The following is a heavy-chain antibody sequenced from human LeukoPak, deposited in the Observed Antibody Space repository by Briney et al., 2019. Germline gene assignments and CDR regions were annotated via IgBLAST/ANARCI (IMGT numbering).Heavy chain of an antibody. Sequence: PGESLRLSCAASGLTFSKYAMSWVRQAPGKGLEWVSAITSGAGYTYYADSVKGRFTISRDNSQNMLYLQMNSLRDEDTAIYYCATWPGAWYGEDYWGQGTLVTVSS. V-gene: IGHV3-23*01. CDR3: ATWPGAWYGEDY. CDR1: GLTFSKYA. J-gene: IGHJ4*02. CDR2: ITSGAGYT. D-gene: IGHD3-10*01.